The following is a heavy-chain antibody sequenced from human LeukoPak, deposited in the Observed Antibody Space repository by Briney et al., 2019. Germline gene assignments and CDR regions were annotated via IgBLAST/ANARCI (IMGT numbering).Heavy chain of an antibody. Sequence: ASVKVSCKASGYAFTSNGMSWVRQAPGQGLEWMGWISGYNGKTNYAQKLQGRITITTDTPTSTVYMELRSLRSDDTAVYYCAREDSGSSRVFDVWGQGTMVTVSS. CDR2: ISGYNGKT. J-gene: IGHJ3*01. V-gene: IGHV1-18*01. D-gene: IGHD1-26*01. CDR1: GYAFTSNG. CDR3: AREDSGSSRVFDV.